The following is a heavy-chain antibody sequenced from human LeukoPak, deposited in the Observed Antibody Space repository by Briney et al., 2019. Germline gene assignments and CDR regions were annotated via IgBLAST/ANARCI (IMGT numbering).Heavy chain of an antibody. D-gene: IGHD3-3*01. V-gene: IGHV5-51*01. J-gene: IGHJ3*02. CDR3: ARRRIARDDFTEAFDI. Sequence: GESLKISCKGSGYSFTSYWIGWVRQMPGKGLEWMGIIYPGDSDTRYSPSFQGQVTISADKSISTAYLQWSSLKASDTAMYYCARRRIARDDFTEAFDIWGQGTMVTVSS. CDR2: IYPGDSDT. CDR1: GYSFTSYW.